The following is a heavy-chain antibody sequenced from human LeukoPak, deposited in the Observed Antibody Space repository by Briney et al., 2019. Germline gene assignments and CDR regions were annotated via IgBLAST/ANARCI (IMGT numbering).Heavy chain of an antibody. CDR3: ARGRGRAYYYDSSGYYF. J-gene: IGHJ4*02. D-gene: IGHD3-22*01. CDR1: GGSFSGYY. CDR2: INHSGST. V-gene: IGHV4-34*01. Sequence: SETLSLTCAVYGGSFSGYYWSWIRQPPGRGLEWIGEINHSGSTNYNPSLKSRVTISVDTSKNQFSLKLSSVTAADTAVYYCARGRGRAYYYDSSGYYFWGQGTLVTVSS.